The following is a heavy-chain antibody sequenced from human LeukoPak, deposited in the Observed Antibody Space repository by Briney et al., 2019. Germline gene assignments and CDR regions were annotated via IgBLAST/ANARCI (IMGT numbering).Heavy chain of an antibody. CDR3: ASRYDSSGYLYNWFDP. Sequence: SETLSLTCTVSGGSISSGDYYWGWIRQPPGKGLEWIGSIYYSGSTYYNPSLKSRVTISVDTSKNQFSLKLSSVTAADTAVYYCASRYDSSGYLYNWFDPWGQGTLVTVSS. CDR2: IYYSGST. CDR1: GGSISSGDYY. J-gene: IGHJ5*02. D-gene: IGHD3-22*01. V-gene: IGHV4-39*01.